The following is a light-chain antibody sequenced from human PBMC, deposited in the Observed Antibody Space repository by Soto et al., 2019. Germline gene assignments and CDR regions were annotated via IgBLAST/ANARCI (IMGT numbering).Light chain of an antibody. J-gene: IGKJ1*01. CDR1: QSLLLSNGYNY. CDR3: MQALQTPPT. CDR2: LGS. V-gene: IGKV2-28*01. Sequence: DIVMTQSPLSLPVTPGEPASISCRSSQSLLLSNGYNYLDWYLQKPGHSPQLLIYLGSNRASGVPDRFSGSGSGTDFTLKISRVEAEDVGVYYCMQALQTPPTFGQGTKVDIK.